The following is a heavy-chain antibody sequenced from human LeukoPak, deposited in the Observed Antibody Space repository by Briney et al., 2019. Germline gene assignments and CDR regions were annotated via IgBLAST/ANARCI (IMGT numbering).Heavy chain of an antibody. D-gene: IGHD2-2*01. J-gene: IGHJ5*02. Sequence: GGSLRLSCAASGFTFSSYAMSWVRQAPGKGLEWVSAISGSGGSTYYADSVKGRFTISRDNSKNTLYLQMNSLRAEDTAVYYCAKGAPGYCSSTSCRNNWFDPWGQGTLVTVSS. CDR2: ISGSGGST. V-gene: IGHV3-23*01. CDR3: AKGAPGYCSSTSCRNNWFDP. CDR1: GFTFSSYA.